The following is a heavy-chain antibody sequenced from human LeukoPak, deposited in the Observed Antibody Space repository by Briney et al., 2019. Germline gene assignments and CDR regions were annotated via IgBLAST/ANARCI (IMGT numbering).Heavy chain of an antibody. CDR2: ISYDRSNT. V-gene: IGHV3-30*03. J-gene: IGHJ2*01. CDR1: GFSFSGYG. D-gene: IGHD3-22*01. CDR3: AREVVAKLHFDL. Sequence: GNSLRLSCAVSGFSFSGYGTHWVRQAPGKGLEWVAVISYDRSNTYYADSVKGRFTISRDNSKNTLFLQMNSLRAEDTAVYYCAREVVAKLHFDLWGRGTLVTVSS.